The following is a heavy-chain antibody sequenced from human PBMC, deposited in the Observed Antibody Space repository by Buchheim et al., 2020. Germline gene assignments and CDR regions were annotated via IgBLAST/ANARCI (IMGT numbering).Heavy chain of an antibody. CDR2: ISSSSSYI. V-gene: IGHV3-21*01. CDR1: GFTFSSYS. D-gene: IGHD3-10*01. Sequence: EVQLVESGGGLVKPGGSLRLSCAASGFTFSSYSMNWVRQAPGKGLEWVSSISSSSSYIYYADSVKGRFTISRDNAKNSLYLQMNSLRAEDTAVYYCARDRAMVRGVTEGENWFDPWGQGTL. CDR3: ARDRAMVRGVTEGENWFDP. J-gene: IGHJ5*02.